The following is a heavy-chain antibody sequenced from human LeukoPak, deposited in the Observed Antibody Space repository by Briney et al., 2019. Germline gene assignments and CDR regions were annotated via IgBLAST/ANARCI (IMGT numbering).Heavy chain of an antibody. CDR3: ARGRQTYYYDSSGNGPFDY. CDR2: INHSGST. CDR1: GGSFSGYY. V-gene: IGHV4-34*01. D-gene: IGHD3-22*01. Sequence: SETLSLTCAVYGGSFSGYYWSWIRQPPGKGLEWIGEINHSGSTNYNPSLKSRVTISVDTSKNQFPLKLSSVTAADTAVYYCARGRQTYYYDSSGNGPFDYWGQGTLVTVSS. J-gene: IGHJ4*02.